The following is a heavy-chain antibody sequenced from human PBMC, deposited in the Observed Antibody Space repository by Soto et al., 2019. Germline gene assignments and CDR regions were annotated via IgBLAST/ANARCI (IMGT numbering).Heavy chain of an antibody. CDR2: THDSGST. Sequence: QVQLQESGPGLVKPSETLSLTCTVSGGSISSYYWSWIRQSPGKGLEWIGYTHDSGSTNYNPSLKSRVTMSVDTSKNQCSLKLSSVTAADTAVYYCARHSYCSSICWFDPWGQGTLVTVSS. CDR3: ARHSYCSSICWFDP. V-gene: IGHV4-59*08. CDR1: GGSISSYY. D-gene: IGHD2-2*01. J-gene: IGHJ5*02.